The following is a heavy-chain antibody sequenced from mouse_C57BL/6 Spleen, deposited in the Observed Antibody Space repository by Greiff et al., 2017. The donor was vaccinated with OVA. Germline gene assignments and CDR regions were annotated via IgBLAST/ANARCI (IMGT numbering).Heavy chain of an antibody. D-gene: IGHD1-1*01. CDR2: IYPGSGST. V-gene: IGHV1-55*01. Sequence: VQLQQPGAELVKPGASVKMSCQASGYTFTSYWITWVKQRPGQGLEWIGDIYPGSGSTNYNEKFKSKATLTVDTSSSTAYMQLSSLTSEDSAVYYGARGNYYGSSDWFAYWGQGTLVTVSA. CDR3: ARGNYYGSSDWFAY. J-gene: IGHJ3*01. CDR1: GYTFTSYW.